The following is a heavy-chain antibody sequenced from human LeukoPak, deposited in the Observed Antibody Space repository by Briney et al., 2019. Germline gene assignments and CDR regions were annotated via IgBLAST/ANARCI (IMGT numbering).Heavy chain of an antibody. CDR3: ARASYSYDINGWVPFDY. Sequence: SETLSLTCTVSGGSVSSGSYYWGWIRQPPGKGLEWIGRIYTSGSTNYNPSLKSRVTISGDTSKNQFSLRLSSVTAADTAVYYCARASYSYDINGWVPFDYWGQGTLVTVSS. V-gene: IGHV4-61*02. CDR2: IYTSGST. J-gene: IGHJ4*02. CDR1: GGSVSSGSYY. D-gene: IGHD3-22*01.